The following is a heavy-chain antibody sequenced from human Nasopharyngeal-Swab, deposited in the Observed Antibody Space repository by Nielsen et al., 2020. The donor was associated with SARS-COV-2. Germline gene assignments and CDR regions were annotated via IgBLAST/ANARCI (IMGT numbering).Heavy chain of an antibody. CDR1: GFTFDIYE. V-gene: IGHV3-48*03. D-gene: IGHD3-22*01. Sequence: GESLKISCAASGFTFDIYEMDWVRQAPGKGLEWVSYISSTGSTIYYADSVKGRSTISRDNAKNSLYLQMNSLRAEDTAVYYCARGGGGSSGYYFDFWGQGTLVTVSS. CDR2: ISSTGSTI. CDR3: ARGGGGSSGYYFDF. J-gene: IGHJ4*02.